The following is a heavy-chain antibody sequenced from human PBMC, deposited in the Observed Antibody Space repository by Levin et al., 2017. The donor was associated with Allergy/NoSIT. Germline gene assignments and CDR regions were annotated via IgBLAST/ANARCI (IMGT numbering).Heavy chain of an antibody. V-gene: IGHV3-30*18. D-gene: IGHD3-10*01. Sequence: SLRLSCAASGFSFRTYGIHWVRQAPGKGLEWVALITSDGSSKFFADSVKGRFTISRDNSKNTLHLQMSSLRPEDTAVYYCAKGGDMDVWGQGTTVTVSS. CDR3: AKGGDMDV. CDR1: GFSFRTYG. CDR2: ITSDGSSK. J-gene: IGHJ6*02.